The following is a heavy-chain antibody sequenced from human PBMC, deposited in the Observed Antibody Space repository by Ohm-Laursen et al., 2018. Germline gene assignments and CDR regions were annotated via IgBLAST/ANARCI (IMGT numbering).Heavy chain of an antibody. D-gene: IGHD1-14*01. CDR2: IYHPGST. CDR1: GGSISSYY. J-gene: IGHJ6*02. Sequence: SDTLSLTCTVSGGSISSYYWSWIRQAPGQGLEWIGSIYHPGSTYYNPSLKSRVSISVDTSKNQFSLKLNSVTAADTAVYYCARDSGPPKYYYYGLDVWGQGTTVTVSS. CDR3: ARDSGPPKYYYYGLDV. V-gene: IGHV4-59*12.